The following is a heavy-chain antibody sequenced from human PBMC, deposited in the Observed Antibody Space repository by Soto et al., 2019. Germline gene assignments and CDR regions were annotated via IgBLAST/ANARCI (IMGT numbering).Heavy chain of an antibody. J-gene: IGHJ4*02. CDR2: IIPIFGTA. D-gene: IGHD3-10*01. CDR1: GGTFSSYA. V-gene: IGHV1-69*13. CDR3: ARARNYGSGSYYNKLDY. Sequence: SVKVSCKASGGTFSSYAISWVRQAPGQGLEWMGGIIPIFGTANYAQKFQGRVTITADESTSTAYMELSSLRSEDTAVYYCARARNYGSGSYYNKLDYWGQGTLVTVSS.